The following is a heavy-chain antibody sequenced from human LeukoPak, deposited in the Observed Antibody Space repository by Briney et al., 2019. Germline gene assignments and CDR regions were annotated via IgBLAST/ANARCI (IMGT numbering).Heavy chain of an antibody. Sequence: PGGSLRLSCAASGFTFSSYSMNWVRQAPGKGLEWVSSISSSSSYIYYADSVKGRFTISRDNAKNSLYLQMNSLRAEDTAVYYCARRLNRDMVVVAAAPDAFDIGGQGTMVTVSS. D-gene: IGHD2-15*01. J-gene: IGHJ3*02. CDR1: GFTFSSYS. CDR3: ARRLNRDMVVVAAAPDAFDI. CDR2: ISSSSSYI. V-gene: IGHV3-21*01.